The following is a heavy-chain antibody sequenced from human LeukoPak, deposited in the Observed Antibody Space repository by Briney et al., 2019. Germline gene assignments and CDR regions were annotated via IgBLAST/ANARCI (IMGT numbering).Heavy chain of an antibody. CDR2: IYYSGST. CDR3: ATGGSGWADYYFDY. CDR1: GGSISSSSYH. D-gene: IGHD6-19*01. J-gene: IGHJ4*02. Sequence: PSETLSLTCTVSGGSISSSSYHWGWIRQPPGKGLEWIGSIYYSGSTYYNPSLKSRVTISVDTSKNQFSLKLRSVTAADTAVYYCATGGSGWADYYFDYWGQGSLVTVSS. V-gene: IGHV4-39*07.